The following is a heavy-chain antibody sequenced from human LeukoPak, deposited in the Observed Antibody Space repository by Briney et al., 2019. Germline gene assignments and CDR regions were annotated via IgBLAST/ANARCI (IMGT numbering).Heavy chain of an antibody. CDR2: ISDSGVTA. CDR3: ADLNAPYWGNLDY. CDR1: GFTFSNYA. Sequence: GGSLRLSCVVSGFTFSNYAMGWVRQAPGQGLDWVSAISDSGVTAYYADSVKGRFTISRDNSKSTLYLQMNSLRAEDTAVYYCADLNAPYWGNLDYWGQGTLVTVSS. D-gene: IGHD3-16*01. V-gene: IGHV3-23*01. J-gene: IGHJ4*02.